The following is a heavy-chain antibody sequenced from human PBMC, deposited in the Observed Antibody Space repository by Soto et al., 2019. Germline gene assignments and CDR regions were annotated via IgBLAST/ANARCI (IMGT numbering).Heavy chain of an antibody. V-gene: IGHV4-59*01. D-gene: IGHD3-3*01. CDR3: ARELRFLEWLSPNNWFDP. J-gene: IGHJ5*02. Sequence: SETLSLTCTVSGGSISSYYWSWIRQPPGKGLEWIGYIYYSGSTNYNPSLRSRVTISVDTSKNQFSLKLSSVTAADTAVYYCARELRFLEWLSPNNWFDPWGQGTLVTVSS. CDR1: GGSISSYY. CDR2: IYYSGST.